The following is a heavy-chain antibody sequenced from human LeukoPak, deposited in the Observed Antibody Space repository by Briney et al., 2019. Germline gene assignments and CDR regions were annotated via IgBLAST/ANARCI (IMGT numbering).Heavy chain of an antibody. Sequence: ASVKVSCKASGYTFTGYYMHWVRQAPGQGLEWMGWINPNSGGTNYAQKFQGRVTMTTDTSTSTAYMELRSLRSDDTAVYYCARDGYYYGSGAGDYWGQGTLVTVSS. CDR2: INPNSGGT. V-gene: IGHV1-2*02. D-gene: IGHD3-10*01. CDR1: GYTFTGYY. J-gene: IGHJ4*02. CDR3: ARDGYYYGSGAGDY.